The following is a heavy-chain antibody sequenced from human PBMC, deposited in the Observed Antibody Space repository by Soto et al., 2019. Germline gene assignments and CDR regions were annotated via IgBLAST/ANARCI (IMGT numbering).Heavy chain of an antibody. CDR2: IYYGGNS. CDR1: GGSISTSGFY. V-gene: IGHV4-39*01. CDR3: AGQHPGYSCYNGVDL. J-gene: IGHJ6*02. Sequence: PSETLSLTCTVSGGSISTSGFYWGWIRQPPGKGPEYIGSIYYGGNSYYNPSLESRVALSVDTSRNQFSLKLRSVTAADTAVYYRAGQHPGYSCYNGVDLWGQGTAVTVSS. D-gene: IGHD3-9*01.